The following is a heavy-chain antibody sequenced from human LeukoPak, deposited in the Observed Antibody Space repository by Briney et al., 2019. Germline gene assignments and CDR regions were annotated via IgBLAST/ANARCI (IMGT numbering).Heavy chain of an antibody. V-gene: IGHV3-23*01. CDR3: AKGPKQQYYFDY. CDR2: ISGSGGST. J-gene: IGHJ4*02. D-gene: IGHD4-11*01. CDR1: GFTFSSYA. Sequence: GGSLRLSCAASGFTFSSYALSWVRQAPGKGLEWVSAISGSGGSTYYADSVKGRFTISRDNSKNTLYLQMNSLRAEDTAVYYCAKGPKQQYYFDYWGQGTLVTVSS.